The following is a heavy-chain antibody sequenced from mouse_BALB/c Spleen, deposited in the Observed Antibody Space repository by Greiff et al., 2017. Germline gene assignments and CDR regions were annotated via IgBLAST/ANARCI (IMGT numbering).Heavy chain of an antibody. CDR1: GYSITSDYA. J-gene: IGHJ4*01. CDR2: ISYSGST. CDR3: ARFYGNYGYYYAMDY. Sequence: DVKLVESGPGLVKPSQSLSLTCTVTGYSITSDYAWNWIRQFPGNKLEWMGYISYSGSTSYNPSLKSRISITRDTSKNQFFLQLNSVTTEDTATYYCARFYGNYGYYYAMDYWGQGTSVTVSS. D-gene: IGHD2-1*01. V-gene: IGHV3-2*02.